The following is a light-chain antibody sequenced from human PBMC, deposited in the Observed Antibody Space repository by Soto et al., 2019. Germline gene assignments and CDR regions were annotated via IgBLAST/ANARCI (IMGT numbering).Light chain of an antibody. Sequence: DVQMTHTPSSVSASVGERVTITCRASERIGSWLAWYQQKPGKAPKLLIYGASNLQSEVPSRFSGSGSETGFALTMSSLQPGDFATYFCRQTYSFQLTFGQGTKVEMK. V-gene: IGKV1-12*01. CDR1: ERIGSW. J-gene: IGKJ2*01. CDR2: GAS. CDR3: RQTYSFQLT.